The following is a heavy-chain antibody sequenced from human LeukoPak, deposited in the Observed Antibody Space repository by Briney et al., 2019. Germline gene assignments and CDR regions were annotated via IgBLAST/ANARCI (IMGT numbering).Heavy chain of an antibody. J-gene: IGHJ4*02. V-gene: IGHV7-4-1*02. CDR1: GYTFTSYA. Sequence: ASVKVSCKAPGYTFTSYAMNWVRQAPGQGLEWMGWINTNTGNPTYAQGFTGRFVFSLDTSVSTAYLQISSLKAEDTAVYYCARGVNFWFGYSSGWRDFDYWGQGTLVTVSS. CDR3: ARGVNFWFGYSSGWRDFDY. D-gene: IGHD6-19*01. CDR2: INTNTGNP.